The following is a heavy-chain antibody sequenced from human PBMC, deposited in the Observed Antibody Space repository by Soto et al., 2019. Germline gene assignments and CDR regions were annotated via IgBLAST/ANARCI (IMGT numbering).Heavy chain of an antibody. D-gene: IGHD6-13*01. Sequence: GGSLRLSCTASGFTFGDYAMSWVRQAPGKGLEWVGFIRSKAYGGTTEYAASVKGRFTISRDDSKSIAYLQMNSLKTEDTAVYYCTRETSSSWQDTYYYYGMDVGGQGTTVTVSS. CDR1: GFTFGDYA. J-gene: IGHJ6*02. CDR3: TRETSSSWQDTYYYYGMDV. V-gene: IGHV3-49*04. CDR2: IRSKAYGGTT.